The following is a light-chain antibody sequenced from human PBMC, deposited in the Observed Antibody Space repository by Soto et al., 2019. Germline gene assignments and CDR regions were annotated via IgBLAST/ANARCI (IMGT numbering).Light chain of an antibody. J-gene: IGKJ2*01. CDR2: AAS. Sequence: DLQMTQSPSSLSASVGDRVTITCRASQSISSYLNWYQQKPGKAPKLLIYAASSLQSGVPSRFSGSASGTDFTLTISSLQPEDFATYYCQQSYSTLYTFGQGTKLEIK. V-gene: IGKV1-39*01. CDR3: QQSYSTLYT. CDR1: QSISSY.